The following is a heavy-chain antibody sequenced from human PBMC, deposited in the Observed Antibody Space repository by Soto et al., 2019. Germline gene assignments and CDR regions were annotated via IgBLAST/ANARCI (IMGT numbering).Heavy chain of an antibody. CDR3: VKESRHLGY. CDR1: GFTLSTSW. Sequence: EVQLVESGGDLVQPGGSLRLSCGASGFTLSTSWMTWVRQAPGMGLEWVANINEDGSEKNHADSVKGRFTISRDNGKKSVYLQMNSLRAEDTAVYYCVKESRHLGYWGQGTLVIVSA. J-gene: IGHJ4*02. CDR2: INEDGSEK. V-gene: IGHV3-7*03.